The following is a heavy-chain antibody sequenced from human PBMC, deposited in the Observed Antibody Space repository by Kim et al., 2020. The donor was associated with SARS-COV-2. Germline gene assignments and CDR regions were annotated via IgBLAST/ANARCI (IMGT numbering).Heavy chain of an antibody. CDR2: ISDRGGTT. CDR1: GFIVSSYS. D-gene: IGHD3-10*01. V-gene: IGHV3-23*01. J-gene: IGHJ4*02. CDR3: AKHGGSGTYYNFLDY. Sequence: GGSLRLSCAASGFIVSSYSMSWVRQAPGKGLDWVASISDRGGTTHYADSVKGRFTISRDNPNHILYLQMSSLRVEDTAVYYCAKHGGSGTYYNFLDYWGQPTIATV.